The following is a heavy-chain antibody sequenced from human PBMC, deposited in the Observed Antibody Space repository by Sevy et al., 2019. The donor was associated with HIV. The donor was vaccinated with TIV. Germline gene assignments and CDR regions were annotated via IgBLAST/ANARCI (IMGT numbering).Heavy chain of an antibody. CDR1: EFTFSYYG. CDR2: IWYDRSNK. V-gene: IGHV3-33*03. CDR3: AKDTRDCSGGTCYSAPLYNWFDP. D-gene: IGHD2-15*01. J-gene: IGHJ5*02. Sequence: GGSLRLSCVGSEFTFSYYGMHWVRQAPGKGLEWVAAIWYDRSNKYYADSVKGRFTISKDNSKNTMYLQMNSLRAEDTAVYYCAKDTRDCSGGTCYSAPLYNWFDPWGQGTLVTVSS.